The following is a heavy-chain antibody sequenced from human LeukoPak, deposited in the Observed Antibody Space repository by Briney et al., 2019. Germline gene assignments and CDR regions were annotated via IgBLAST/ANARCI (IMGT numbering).Heavy chain of an antibody. V-gene: IGHV4-34*01. CDR2: INHSGST. J-gene: IGHJ4*02. Sequence: SETLSLTCAVYGGSFSGYYWSWIRQPPGKGLGWIGEINHSGSTNYSPSLKSRVTISVDTSKNQFSLKLSSVTAADTAVYYCARIEYYDNGYYFDYWGQGTLVTVSS. D-gene: IGHD3-22*01. CDR3: ARIEYYDNGYYFDY. CDR1: GGSFSGYY.